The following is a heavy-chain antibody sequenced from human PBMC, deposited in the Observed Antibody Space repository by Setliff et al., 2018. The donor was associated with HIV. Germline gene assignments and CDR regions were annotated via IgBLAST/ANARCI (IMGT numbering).Heavy chain of an antibody. CDR2: IYTSGTT. D-gene: IGHD2-2*01. J-gene: IGHJ3*02. Sequence: SETLSLTCTVSGGSITSGGFYWYWIRQPAGKGLEWIGRIYTSGTTNYNPSLKSRVTRSMDTSKSQFSRRPTSVTGADTAVDYCAGQDIGAVPALGAFDIWGQGTMVTVSS. CDR3: AGQDIGAVPALGAFDI. CDR1: GGSITSGGFY. V-gene: IGHV4-61*02.